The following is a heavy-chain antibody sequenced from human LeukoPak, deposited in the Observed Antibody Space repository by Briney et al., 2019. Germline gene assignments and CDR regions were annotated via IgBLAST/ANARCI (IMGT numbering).Heavy chain of an antibody. J-gene: IGHJ3*01. V-gene: IGHV3-7*01. Sequence: GGSLRLSCAPSGFTFSRYWMSWVRQAPGKGLEWVANIKQDGSEKYYVDSVKGRFTISRDNAKNSMYLQMNSLRAEDTAVYYCARETMGADIVVVPTPFDAFDLWGQGTMVTVSS. CDR1: GFTFSRYW. CDR2: IKQDGSEK. D-gene: IGHD2-2*01. CDR3: ARETMGADIVVVPTPFDAFDL.